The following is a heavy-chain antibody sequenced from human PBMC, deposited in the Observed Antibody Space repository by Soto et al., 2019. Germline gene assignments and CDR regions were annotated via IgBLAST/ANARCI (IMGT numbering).Heavy chain of an antibody. CDR2: IIPILGIA. V-gene: IGHV1-69*02. CDR3: ARFFPRNYYDSIG. D-gene: IGHD3-22*01. Sequence: GASVKGSCKASGCTFSSDTGSWVRQAPGQGLEWMGRIIPILGIANYAQKFQGRVTITADKSTSTAYMELSSLRSEDTAVYYCARFFPRNYYDSIGWGQGTLVTVSS. J-gene: IGHJ1*01. CDR1: GCTFSSDT.